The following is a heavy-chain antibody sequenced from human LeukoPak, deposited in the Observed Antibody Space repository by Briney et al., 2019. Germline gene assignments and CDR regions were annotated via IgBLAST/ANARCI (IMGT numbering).Heavy chain of an antibody. Sequence: GGSLRLSCAASGFTFSSYEMNWVRQAPGKGLEWVAYISSSSYIYYADSVKGRFTISRDNAKNSLYLQMNSLRAEDTAVYYCAGKGSNAFDIWGQGTMVTVSS. CDR2: ISSSSYI. CDR3: AGKGSNAFDI. V-gene: IGHV3-21*05. D-gene: IGHD1-26*01. J-gene: IGHJ3*02. CDR1: GFTFSSYE.